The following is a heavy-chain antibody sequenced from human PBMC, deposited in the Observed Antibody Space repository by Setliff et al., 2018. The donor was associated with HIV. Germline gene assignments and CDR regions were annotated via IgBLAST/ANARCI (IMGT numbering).Heavy chain of an antibody. CDR3: ARHKAALYFGEGAFDI. V-gene: IGHV5-51*01. Sequence: GSLKISCKGSGYSFTSYWIGWVRQMPGKGLEWMGIIYPGDSDTRYSPSFQGQVTISADKSISTAYLQWSSLKASDTAMYYCARHKAALYFGEGAFDIWGKGTTVTVSS. CDR1: GYSFTSYW. J-gene: IGHJ6*04. CDR2: IYPGDSDT. D-gene: IGHD4-17*01.